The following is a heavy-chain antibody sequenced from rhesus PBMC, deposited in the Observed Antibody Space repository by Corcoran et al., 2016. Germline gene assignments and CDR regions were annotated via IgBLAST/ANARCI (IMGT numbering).Heavy chain of an antibody. J-gene: IGHJ5-1*01. CDR2: VYGSGGST. Sequence: QVQLQESGPAVVRASETLSPSCAVSGGSIRGHTWGSWSRQSPGKGLDWMGGVYGSGGSTEYNPSLMSRITISIDTSKTQFSLKLSSVTAADTAIYFCARTSGYASGSFVVWGAGVMVAVSS. D-gene: IGHD6-31*01. V-gene: IGHV4-93*02. CDR3: ARTSGYASGSFVV. CDR1: GGSIRGHTW.